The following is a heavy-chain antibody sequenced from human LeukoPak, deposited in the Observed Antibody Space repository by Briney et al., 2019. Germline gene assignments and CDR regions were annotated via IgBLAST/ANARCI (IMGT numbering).Heavy chain of an antibody. D-gene: IGHD2-15*01. CDR1: GFTFSSYS. J-gene: IGHJ4*02. CDR3: ARAGYCSGGSCWDY. Sequence: GGSLRLSCAASGFTFSSYSMNWLRQAPGKGLEWVSSISSSSSYIYYADSVKGRFTISRDNAKNSLYLQMNSLRAEDTAVYYCARAGYCSGGSCWDYWGQGTLVTVSS. CDR2: ISSSSSYI. V-gene: IGHV3-21*01.